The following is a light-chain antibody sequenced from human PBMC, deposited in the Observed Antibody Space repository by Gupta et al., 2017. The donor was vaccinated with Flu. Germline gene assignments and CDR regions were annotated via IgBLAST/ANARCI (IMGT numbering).Light chain of an antibody. CDR3: QQRSNWPPYT. V-gene: IGKV3-11*01. J-gene: IGKJ2*01. Sequence: ATLSLSPGESATLSGRASQSVSSYLAWYQQKPGQAPRLLIYDASNRATGIPARFSGSGSGTDFTLTISSREPEDFAVYYCQQRSNWPPYTFGQGTKLEIK. CDR2: DAS. CDR1: QSVSSY.